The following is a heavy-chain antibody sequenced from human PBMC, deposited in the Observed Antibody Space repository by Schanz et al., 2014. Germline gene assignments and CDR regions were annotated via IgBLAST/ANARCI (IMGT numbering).Heavy chain of an antibody. CDR1: GFTLSNSD. CDR2: MSYDGSIK. V-gene: IGHV3-30*18. J-gene: IGHJ4*02. D-gene: IGHD2-2*01. Sequence: VQLVESGGGLVQPGGSLRLSCAASGFTLSNSDMHWVRQAPGKGLEWVAAMSYDGSIKYYGDSVKGRFTISRDNSKNTLYLHMNTLRSEDTAVYYCAKDSTHIDIVLVPTAIDSWGQGTLVTVSS. CDR3: AKDSTHIDIVLVPTAIDS.